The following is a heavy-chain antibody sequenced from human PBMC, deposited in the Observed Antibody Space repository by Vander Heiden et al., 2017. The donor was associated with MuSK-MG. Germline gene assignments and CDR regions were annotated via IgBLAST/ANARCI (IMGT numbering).Heavy chain of an antibody. J-gene: IGHJ4*02. CDR1: GYTFTGYY. Sequence: QVQLGQSGAEVKKPGASVKVSCKASGYTFTGYYMHWVRQAPGQGLEWMGWINPNSGGTNYAQKFQGRVTMTRDTSISTAYMELSRLRSDDTAVYYCARAGQHYYDSSGYYLWGQGTLVTVSS. V-gene: IGHV1-2*02. D-gene: IGHD3-22*01. CDR3: ARAGQHYYDSSGYYL. CDR2: INPNSGGT.